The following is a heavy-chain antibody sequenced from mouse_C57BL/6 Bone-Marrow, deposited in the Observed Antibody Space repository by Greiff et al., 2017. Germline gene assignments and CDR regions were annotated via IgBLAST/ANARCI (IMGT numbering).Heavy chain of an antibody. CDR1: GFSLTSYG. CDR2: IWSDGST. CDR3: ARHAIYDGYYYAMDY. J-gene: IGHJ4*01. Sequence: VKLVESGPGLVAPSQSLSITCTVSGFSLTSYGVHWVRQPPGKGLEWLVVIWSDGSTTYNSALKSRLSISKDNSKSQVFLKMNSLQTDDTAMYYCARHAIYDGYYYAMDYWGQGTSVTVSS. V-gene: IGHV2-6-1*01. D-gene: IGHD2-3*01.